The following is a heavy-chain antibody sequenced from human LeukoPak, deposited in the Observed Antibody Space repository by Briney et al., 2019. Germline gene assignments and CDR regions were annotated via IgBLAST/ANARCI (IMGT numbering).Heavy chain of an antibody. CDR1: GFTFSSYG. V-gene: IGHV3-30*03. J-gene: IGHJ4*02. D-gene: IGHD3-22*01. Sequence: GGSLRLSCAASGFTFSSYGMHWVRQAPGKGLEWVAVISYDGSNKYYADSVKGRFTISRDNAKNSLYLQMNSLRAEDTAVYYCARDDSSGYYPVSWGQGTLVTVSS. CDR3: ARDDSSGYYPVS. CDR2: ISYDGSNK.